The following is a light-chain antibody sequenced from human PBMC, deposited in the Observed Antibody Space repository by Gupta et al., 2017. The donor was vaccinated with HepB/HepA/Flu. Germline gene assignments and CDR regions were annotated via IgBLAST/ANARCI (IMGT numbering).Light chain of an antibody. J-gene: IGLJ2*01. V-gene: IGLV3-21*04. CDR3: QVWDSSSDHSVV. CDR1: NIGSKS. CDR2: YDS. Sequence: SSVLTQPPSASAAPGQLARLTCGGNNIGSKSVHWYQQKPGQAPVLVIYYDSDRPSGIPERFSGSNSGNTANLSISRVEAGDEADYYCQVWDSSSDHSVVFGGGTKLNVL.